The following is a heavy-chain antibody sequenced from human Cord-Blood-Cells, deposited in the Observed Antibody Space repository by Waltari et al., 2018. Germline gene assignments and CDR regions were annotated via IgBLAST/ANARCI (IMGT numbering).Heavy chain of an antibody. J-gene: IGHJ5*02. Sequence: QVQLVQSGAEVKKPGASVKVSCKASGYTFTSYAMHWVRQAPGQRLEWMGWINAGNGNTKYSQEFQGRVTITRDTSASTAYMELSSLRSEDTAVYYCARDQGGMDGYGDFWFDPWGQGTLVTVSS. CDR3: ARDQGGMDGYGDFWFDP. CDR2: INAGNGNT. CDR1: GYTFTSYA. D-gene: IGHD4-17*01. V-gene: IGHV1-3*01.